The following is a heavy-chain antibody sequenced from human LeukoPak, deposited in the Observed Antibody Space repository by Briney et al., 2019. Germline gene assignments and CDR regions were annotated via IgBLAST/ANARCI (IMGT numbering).Heavy chain of an antibody. D-gene: IGHD4-17*01. CDR3: AKEGVAETTRGAYFDH. V-gene: IGHV3-23*01. J-gene: IGHJ4*02. Sequence: GGSLRLSCAASGFAFRSFVVSWVRQAPGKGLEGVSSISGYGDRIYYADSVKCRVTISRDNSKNMLYLQMNSLRAEDTSTYYCAKEGVAETTRGAYFDHWGQGTLVTVFS. CDR2: ISGYGDRI. CDR1: GFAFRSFV.